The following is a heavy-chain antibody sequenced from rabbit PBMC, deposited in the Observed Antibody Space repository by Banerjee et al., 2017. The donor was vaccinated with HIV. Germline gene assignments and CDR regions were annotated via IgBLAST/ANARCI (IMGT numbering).Heavy chain of an antibody. Sequence: QSLEESGGDLVQPGGSLTLTCTASGLDFSSSYWLCWVRQAPGKGLELIACIDPSSGSTYYASWAKGRFTISKTSSTTVTLQMTSLTAADTATYFCARDMGYGGYAYNLWGPGTLVTVS. V-gene: IGHV1S40*01. CDR3: ARDMGYGGYAYNL. J-gene: IGHJ4*01. D-gene: IGHD6-1*01. CDR2: IDPSSGST. CDR1: GLDFSSSYW.